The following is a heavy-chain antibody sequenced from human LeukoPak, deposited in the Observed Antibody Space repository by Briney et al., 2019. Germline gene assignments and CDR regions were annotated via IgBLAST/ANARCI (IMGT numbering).Heavy chain of an antibody. J-gene: IGHJ4*02. V-gene: IGHV3-48*03. D-gene: IGHD1-26*01. CDR1: GFTFSSYE. CDR3: ARGRVRGIVGANYFDY. CDR2: ISSSGSTI. Sequence: GGSLRLSCAASGFTFSSYEMNWVRQAPGKGLEWVSYISSSGSTIYYAGSVKGRFTISRDNAKNSLYLQMNSLRAEDTAVYYCARGRVRGIVGANYFDYWGQGTLVTVSS.